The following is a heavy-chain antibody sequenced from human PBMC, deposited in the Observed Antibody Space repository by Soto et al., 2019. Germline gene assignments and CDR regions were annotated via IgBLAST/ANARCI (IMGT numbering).Heavy chain of an antibody. CDR1: GFTFSNYW. V-gene: IGHV3-74*01. J-gene: IGHJ4*02. CDR2: INSDGSST. CDR3: IRVGAFDN. Sequence: EVQLVESGGGLVQPGGSLRLSCEVSGFTFSNYWMHWVRQAPGKGLVWVARINSDGSSTSYADSVKGRFTISRDNAKNTLYLHMNSLRDEDTALYRCIRVGAFDNWGQGTLVTVSS. D-gene: IGHD4-17*01.